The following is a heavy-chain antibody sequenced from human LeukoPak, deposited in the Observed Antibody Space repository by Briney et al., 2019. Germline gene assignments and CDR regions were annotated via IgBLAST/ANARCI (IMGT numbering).Heavy chain of an antibody. CDR2: IYYTGVT. Sequence: SETLSLTCTVSGGSLSSYYWSWIRQTPGKGLEWIGYIYYTGVTNYSPSLKSRVTISADTSQNQFSLKLSSVTAADTAVYYCATSGATTVTTWGGSWFDPWGQGTLVTVSS. J-gene: IGHJ5*02. V-gene: IGHV4-59*03. CDR3: ATSGATTVTTWGGSWFDP. CDR1: GGSLSSYY. D-gene: IGHD4-17*01.